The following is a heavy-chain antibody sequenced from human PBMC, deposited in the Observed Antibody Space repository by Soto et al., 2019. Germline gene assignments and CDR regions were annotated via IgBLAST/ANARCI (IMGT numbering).Heavy chain of an antibody. CDR1: GGSISSYY. CDR2: IYYSGST. V-gene: IGHV4-59*01. Sequence: SETLPLTWTVSGGSISSYYWIWIRQPPGKGLEWIGYIYYSGSTNYNPSLKSRVTISVDTSKNQFSLKLSSVTAADTAVYYCARTDVVVPAASFRFDPWGQGTLVTVSS. D-gene: IGHD2-2*01. CDR3: ARTDVVVPAASFRFDP. J-gene: IGHJ5*02.